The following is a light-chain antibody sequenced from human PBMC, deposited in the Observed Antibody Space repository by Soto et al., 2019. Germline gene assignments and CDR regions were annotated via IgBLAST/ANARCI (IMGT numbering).Light chain of an antibody. CDR1: SSNNGSNT. V-gene: IGLV1-44*01. CDR2: SNN. Sequence: QSVLTPPPSASGTPGQRVTISCSGSSSNNGSNTVNWYQQLPGTAPKLLIYSNNQRPSGVPDRFSGSKSGTSASLAISGLQSEDEADYYCAAWDDSLNAWVFGGGTKLTVL. CDR3: AAWDDSLNAWV. J-gene: IGLJ3*02.